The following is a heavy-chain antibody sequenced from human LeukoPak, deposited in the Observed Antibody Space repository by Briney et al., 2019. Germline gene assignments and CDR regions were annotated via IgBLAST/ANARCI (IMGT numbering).Heavy chain of an antibody. V-gene: IGHV3-53*01. D-gene: IGHD4-17*01. CDR3: AKDLREGDYEY. Sequence: GRSLRLSCAASGFIVGSNYMSWVRQAPGKGLEWLSLLSSGGNTYYADSVKGRFTISRDNSKNTLYLQMNSLRAEDTAVYYCAKDLREGDYEYWGQGTLVTVSS. CDR2: LSSGGNT. J-gene: IGHJ4*02. CDR1: GFIVGSNY.